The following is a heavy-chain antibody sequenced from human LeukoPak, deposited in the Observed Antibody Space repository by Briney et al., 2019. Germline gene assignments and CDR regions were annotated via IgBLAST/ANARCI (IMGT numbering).Heavy chain of an antibody. D-gene: IGHD5-24*01. J-gene: IGHJ4*02. CDR3: ARDGGHGYKPPFDY. CDR2: INRDGSDQ. CDR1: GFTFSDYY. V-gene: IGHV3-7*01. Sequence: GGSLRLSCAASGFTFSDYYMSWVRQAPGKGPEWVANINRDGSDQYYVDSVKGRFTISRDNAKNSLFLQMNSLRAEDTAVYYCARDGGHGYKPPFDYWGQGTLVTVSS.